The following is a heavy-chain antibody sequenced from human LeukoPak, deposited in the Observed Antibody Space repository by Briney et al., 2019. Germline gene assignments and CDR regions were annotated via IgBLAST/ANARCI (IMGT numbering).Heavy chain of an antibody. CDR3: ASLGVDDFWSGQLDY. V-gene: IGHV3-48*03. Sequence: PEGSLRLSCAASGFTFSSYEMNWVRQAPGKGLEWVSYISSSGSTIYYADSVKGRFTISRDNAKNSLYLQMNSLGAEDTAVYYCASLGVDDFWSGQLDYWGQGTLVTVSS. J-gene: IGHJ4*02. D-gene: IGHD3-3*01. CDR1: GFTFSSYE. CDR2: ISSSGSTI.